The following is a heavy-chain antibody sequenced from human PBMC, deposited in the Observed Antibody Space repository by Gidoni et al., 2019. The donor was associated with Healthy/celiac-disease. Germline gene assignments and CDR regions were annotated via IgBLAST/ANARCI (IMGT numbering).Heavy chain of an antibody. CDR2: IYYSGST. J-gene: IGHJ3*02. CDR1: GGSISSSSYY. V-gene: IGHV4-39*01. Sequence: QLQLQESGPGLVKPSETLSLTCTVSGGSISSSSYYWGWIRQPPGKGLEWIGSIYYSGSTYYNPSLKSRVTISVDTSKNQFSLKLSSVTAADTAVYYCARGMGLSYAFDIWGQGTMVTVSS. D-gene: IGHD3-16*01. CDR3: ARGMGLSYAFDI.